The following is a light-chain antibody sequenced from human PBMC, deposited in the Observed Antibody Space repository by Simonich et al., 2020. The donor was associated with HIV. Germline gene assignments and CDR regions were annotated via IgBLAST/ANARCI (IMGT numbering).Light chain of an antibody. CDR1: SSNIGAGYD. V-gene: IGLV1-40*01. Sequence: QSVLPQPPSVSGAPGQRVTISCTGSSSNIGAGYDVNWYQQLPGTAPKLLIYGNDNRPSGVPDRFSGSKSGTSASLAITGLQADDEADYYCQSSDSSLSGSVFGGGTKLTVL. CDR3: QSSDSSLSGSV. CDR2: GND. J-gene: IGLJ3*02.